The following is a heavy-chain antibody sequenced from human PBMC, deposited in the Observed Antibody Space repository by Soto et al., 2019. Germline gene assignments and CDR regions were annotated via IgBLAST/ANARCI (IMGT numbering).Heavy chain of an antibody. V-gene: IGHV4-39*01. J-gene: IGHJ6*02. CDR1: GGSISSSSYY. Sequence: PSETLSLTCTVSGGSISSSSYYWGWIRQPPGKGLEWIGSIYYSGSTYYNPSLKSRVTISVDTSKNQFSLKLSSVTAADTAVYYCARVGGDFWSGYQLDYYYYYGMDVWGQGTTVTVS. CDR3: ARVGGDFWSGYQLDYYYYYGMDV. D-gene: IGHD3-3*01. CDR2: IYYSGST.